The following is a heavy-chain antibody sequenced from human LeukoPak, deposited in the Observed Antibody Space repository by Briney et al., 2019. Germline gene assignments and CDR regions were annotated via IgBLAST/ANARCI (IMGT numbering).Heavy chain of an antibody. CDR3: ARDDSDVYIVATISREGGYFDH. CDR2: IAHDGNKK. J-gene: IGHJ4*02. CDR1: GFTFSSYA. D-gene: IGHD5-12*01. V-gene: IGHV3-30*04. Sequence: GRSLRLSCAASGFTFSSYAMQWVRQAPGKGLGWVAVIAHDGNKKYYAASVKGRFTISRDNAKNTLHLQMNSLRAEDTAVYYCARDDSDVYIVATISREGGYFDHWGQGTLVTVSS.